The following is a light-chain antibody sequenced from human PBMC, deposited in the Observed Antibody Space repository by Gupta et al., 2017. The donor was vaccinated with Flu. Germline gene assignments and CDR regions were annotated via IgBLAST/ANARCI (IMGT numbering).Light chain of an antibody. J-gene: IGKJ1*01. V-gene: IGKV2-30*01. CDR1: ESLVYSYGDSY. CDR3: MHSTRWPWT. CDR2: KAS. Sequence: DAVMTQSPLSLPVTLGQPASISCRSSESLVYSYGDSYVSWFHQRPGQSPRRLIYKASNRDSGVPDRISGSGSGTDFTLTISRLEAEDVGVYYCMHSTRWPWTFGQGTKVEI.